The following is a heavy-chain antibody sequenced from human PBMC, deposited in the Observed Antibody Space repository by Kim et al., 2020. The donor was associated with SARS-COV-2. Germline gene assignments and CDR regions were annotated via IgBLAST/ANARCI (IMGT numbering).Heavy chain of an antibody. Sequence: GSLRLSCAASGFTFSRYDMHWVRQGTEKGLEWVSSIGTKADTYYPDSVKDRFTISRENAKDSFYLQMNSLRAEDTAVYYCARGPIEEGIRATKGYFDLWGRGTVVTVSS. V-gene: IGHV3-13*04. CDR2: IGTKADT. J-gene: IGHJ2*01. D-gene: IGHD1-20*01. CDR3: ARGPIEEGIRATKGYFDL. CDR1: GFTFSRYD.